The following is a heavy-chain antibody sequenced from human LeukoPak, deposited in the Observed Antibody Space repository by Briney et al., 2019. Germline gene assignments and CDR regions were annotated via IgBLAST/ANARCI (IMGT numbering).Heavy chain of an antibody. Sequence: SVKVTCKASGGTFSNYALSWVRQAPGQGLEWMGRIIVILGIADYAQKFQGRVTITADKSTTTVYMELSSLRSQDTAVYYCARDGMLRGVIDYSGMDVWGQGTTVTVSS. CDR1: GGTFSNYA. V-gene: IGHV1-69*04. CDR3: ARDGMLRGVIDYSGMDV. J-gene: IGHJ6*02. CDR2: IIVILGIA. D-gene: IGHD3-10*01.